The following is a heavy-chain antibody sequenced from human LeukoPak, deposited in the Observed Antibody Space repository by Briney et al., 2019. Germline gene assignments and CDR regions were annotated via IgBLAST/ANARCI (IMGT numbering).Heavy chain of an antibody. V-gene: IGHV3-53*01. D-gene: IGHD3-22*01. J-gene: IGHJ4*02. Sequence: PGGSLRLSCAASEFTVSSNYMSWVRQAPGKGLEWVSVIYSGGSTYYADSVKGRFTISRDNSKNTLYLQMNSLRAEDTAVYYCARTYYYDSSGYYGLDYWGQGTLVTASS. CDR2: IYSGGST. CDR1: EFTVSSNY. CDR3: ARTYYYDSSGYYGLDY.